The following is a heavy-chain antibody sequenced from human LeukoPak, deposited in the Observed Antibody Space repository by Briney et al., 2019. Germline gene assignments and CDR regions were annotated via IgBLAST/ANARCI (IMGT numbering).Heavy chain of an antibody. D-gene: IGHD3-22*01. V-gene: IGHV4-39*07. CDR1: GDSISSTIHY. J-gene: IGHJ3*02. CDR2: IYYSGST. CDR3: ARLETREDLSFLNYYDSSGYFDAFDI. Sequence: SETLSLTCTVSGDSISSTIHYWGWIRQPPEKGLEWIGSIYYSGSTYYNPSPKSRVTISLDRSKDQFSLKLSSVTAADTAVYYCARLETREDLSFLNYYDSSGYFDAFDIWGQGTMVTVSS.